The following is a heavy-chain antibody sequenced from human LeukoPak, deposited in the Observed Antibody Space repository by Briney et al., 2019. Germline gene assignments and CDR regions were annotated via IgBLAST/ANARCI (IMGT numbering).Heavy chain of an antibody. CDR3: APMVRGVVPFDY. J-gene: IGHJ4*02. D-gene: IGHD3-10*01. Sequence: LSGGSLRLSCAASGFTFSSYAMSWVRQAPGKGLEWVSAISGSGGSTYYADSVKGRFTISRDNSKNTLYLQMNSLRAEDTAVYYCAPMVRGVVPFDYWGQGTLVTVSS. V-gene: IGHV3-23*01. CDR1: GFTFSSYA. CDR2: ISGSGGST.